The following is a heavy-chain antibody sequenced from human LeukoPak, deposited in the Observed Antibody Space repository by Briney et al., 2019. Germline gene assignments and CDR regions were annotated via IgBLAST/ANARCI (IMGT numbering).Heavy chain of an antibody. Sequence: GGSLRLSCAASGFTFSSYAMHWVRQAPGKGLEWVTVISYDGRKKYYADSVKGRFTISRDDSKNTLYLQMNSLRAEDTSVYCCARDGLGSSYYFDHWGQGTLVTVSS. V-gene: IGHV3-30*04. J-gene: IGHJ4*02. CDR2: ISYDGRKK. CDR3: ARDGLGSSYYFDH. CDR1: GFTFSSYA. D-gene: IGHD2-15*01.